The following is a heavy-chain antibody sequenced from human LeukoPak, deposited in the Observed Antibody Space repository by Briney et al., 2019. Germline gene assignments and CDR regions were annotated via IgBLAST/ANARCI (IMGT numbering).Heavy chain of an antibody. V-gene: IGHV3-53*01. CDR1: GFTGSNNY. CDR3: IVFGDSNH. Sequence: GGSLRLSCAASGFTGSNNYMSWVRQAPGKGLEWVSAIHSSGGTYYADSVKGRFTISRDTSKNTLYLQINSLRVEDTAVCYCIVFGDSNHRGQGTLVTVSS. CDR2: IHSSGGT. D-gene: IGHD4-17*01. J-gene: IGHJ4*02.